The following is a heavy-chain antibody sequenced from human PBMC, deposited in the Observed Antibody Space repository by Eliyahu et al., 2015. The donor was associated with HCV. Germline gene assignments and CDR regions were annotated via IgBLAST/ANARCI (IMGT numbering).Heavy chain of an antibody. V-gene: IGHV4-34*01. J-gene: IGHJ5*02. CDR2: INHSGXT. Sequence: QVQLQQWGAGLLKPSEXLSLTCAVYGGSFXGYXWSWIRQPPGKGLEWIGEINHSGXTNYNPSLKSRXTISVDTSKNQFSLKLSSVTAADTAVYYCARDPGVVVITPRGFDPWGQGTLVTVSS. CDR3: ARDPGVVVITPRGFDP. D-gene: IGHD3-22*01. CDR1: GGSFXGYX.